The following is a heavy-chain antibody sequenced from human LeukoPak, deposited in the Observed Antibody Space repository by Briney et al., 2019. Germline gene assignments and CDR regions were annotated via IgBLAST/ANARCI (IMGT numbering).Heavy chain of an antibody. Sequence: SETLSLTCTVSGGSISSSSYYWGWIRQPPGKGLEWIGYIYYSGSTSYNPSLKSRVTISVDTSKNQFSLKLSSVTAADTAVYYCARGLRGSPPSHHWGQGTLVTVSS. V-gene: IGHV4-61*05. CDR1: GGSISSSSYY. CDR3: ARGLRGSPPSHH. D-gene: IGHD3-10*01. CDR2: IYYSGST. J-gene: IGHJ5*02.